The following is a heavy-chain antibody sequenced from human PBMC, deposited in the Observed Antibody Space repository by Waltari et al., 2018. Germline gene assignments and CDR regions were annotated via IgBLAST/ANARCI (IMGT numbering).Heavy chain of an antibody. D-gene: IGHD2-15*01. CDR2: IIPIFGTA. CDR1: GGTFSSYA. V-gene: IGHV1-69*13. CDR3: ARVCSGGSCQPNYYYYGMDV. Sequence: QVQLVQSGAEVKKPGSSVKVSCKASGGTFSSYAISWVRQAPGQGLAWMGGIIPIFGTANYAQKFQGRVTITADESTSTAYMELSSLRSEDTAVYYCARVCSGGSCQPNYYYYGMDVWGQGTTVTVSS. J-gene: IGHJ6*02.